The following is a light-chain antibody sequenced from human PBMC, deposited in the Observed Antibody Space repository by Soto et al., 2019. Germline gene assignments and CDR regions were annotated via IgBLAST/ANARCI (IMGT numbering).Light chain of an antibody. CDR2: EDN. V-gene: IGLV6-57*04. J-gene: IGLJ2*01. Sequence: NFMLTQQHSVSESPGKTVTISCTRSSGSIASNYVQWYQQRPGSAPTTVIYEDNQRPSGVPDRFSGSIDSSSNSASLTISGLKTEDEADYYCQSYDSSIYVVFGGGTKLTVL. CDR1: SGSIASNY. CDR3: QSYDSSIYVV.